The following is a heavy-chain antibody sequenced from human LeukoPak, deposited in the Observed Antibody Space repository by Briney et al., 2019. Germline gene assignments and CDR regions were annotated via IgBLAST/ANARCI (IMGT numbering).Heavy chain of an antibody. J-gene: IGHJ3*01. V-gene: IGHV3-7*01. D-gene: IGHD5/OR15-5a*01. CDR3: EGGVT. CDR1: GFTFSNYW. Sequence: GGSLRLSCTASGFTFSNYWMNWFRQAPGRGLEWVANIKRDGSERYYVDSVRGRFTISRDNAKNSLYLQMNNLRVEDTAVYYCEGGVTWGQGSMVTVSP. CDR2: IKRDGSER.